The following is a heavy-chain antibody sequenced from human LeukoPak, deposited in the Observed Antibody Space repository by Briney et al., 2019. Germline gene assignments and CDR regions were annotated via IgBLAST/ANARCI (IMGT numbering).Heavy chain of an antibody. J-gene: IGHJ4*02. V-gene: IGHV3-64*01. D-gene: IGHD2-8*01. CDR2: ISSNGGST. Sequence: GGSLRLSCAASGFTFSSYAMHWVRQAPGKGLEYVSAISSNGGSTYYANSVKGRFTISRDNSKNTLYLQMGSLRAEDMAVYYCATLMGYYWGQGTLVTVSS. CDR1: GFTFSSYA. CDR3: ATLMGYY.